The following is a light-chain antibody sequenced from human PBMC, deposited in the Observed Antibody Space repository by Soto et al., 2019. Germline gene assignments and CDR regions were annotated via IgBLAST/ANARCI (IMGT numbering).Light chain of an antibody. CDR3: QQRSNWPPET. Sequence: EIVLTQSPATLSLSPGDTATLSCRASQGISTYLAWYQHKPGQPPRLLIYDASDRAAGVPARFTGSGSGTDFTLTISSLEPEDFAVYYCQQRSNWPPETFDQGTKVEI. J-gene: IGKJ1*01. CDR2: DAS. CDR1: QGISTY. V-gene: IGKV3-11*01.